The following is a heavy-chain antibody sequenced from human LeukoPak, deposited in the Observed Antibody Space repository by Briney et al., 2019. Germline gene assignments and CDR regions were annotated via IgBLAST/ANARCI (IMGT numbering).Heavy chain of an antibody. Sequence: SGTLSLTCTVSGGSISSYYWSWIRQPPGKGLEWIGYIYYSGSTNYNPSLKSRVTISVDTSKNQFSLKLSSMTAADTAVYYCARVRFLEWLPDAFDIWGQGTMVTVSS. D-gene: IGHD3-3*01. CDR3: ARVRFLEWLPDAFDI. V-gene: IGHV4-59*01. CDR1: GGSISSYY. J-gene: IGHJ3*02. CDR2: IYYSGST.